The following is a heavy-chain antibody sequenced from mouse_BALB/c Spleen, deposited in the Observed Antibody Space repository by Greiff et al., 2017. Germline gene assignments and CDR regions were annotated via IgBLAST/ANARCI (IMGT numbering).Heavy chain of an antibody. V-gene: IGHV1-7*01. CDR2: INPSTGYT. D-gene: IGHD1-1*01. Sequence: VQLQQSGAELAKPGASVKMSCKASGYTFTSYWMHWVKQRPGQGLEWIGYINPSTGYTEYNQKFKDKATLTADKSSSTAYMQLSSLTSEDSAVYYCTRDDYGSSSYAMDYWGQGTSVTVSS. CDR3: TRDDYGSSSYAMDY. CDR1: GYTFTSYW. J-gene: IGHJ4*01.